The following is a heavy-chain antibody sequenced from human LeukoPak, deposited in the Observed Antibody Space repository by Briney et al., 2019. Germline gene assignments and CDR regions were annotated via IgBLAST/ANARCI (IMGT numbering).Heavy chain of an antibody. CDR1: GYTFTDYY. D-gene: IGHD3-22*01. CDR2: IHRSSGGT. V-gene: IGHV1-2*02. Sequence: ASVKVSCKASGYTFTDYYMHWVRQAPGQGLEWMGWIHRSSGGTKYAQKFQGRVTMTRDTSMRTDYMELRRLTSDDTAVYWCARERESSGPSSLYPWGQGTLVTVSS. CDR3: ARERESSGPSSLYP. J-gene: IGHJ5*02.